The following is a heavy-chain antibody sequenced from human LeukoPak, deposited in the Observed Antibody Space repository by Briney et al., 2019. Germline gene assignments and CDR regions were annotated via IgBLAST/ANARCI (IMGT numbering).Heavy chain of an antibody. Sequence: SETLSLTCAVYGGSFSGYYWSWIRQPPGKGLEWIGSIYYSGSPYYNPSLKSRVTISVDTSKNQFSLKLSSVAAADTAVYYCARHSQLLRFDYWGQGTLVTVSS. D-gene: IGHD2-15*01. CDR1: GGSFSGYY. V-gene: IGHV4-34*01. J-gene: IGHJ4*02. CDR2: IYYSGSP. CDR3: ARHSQLLRFDY.